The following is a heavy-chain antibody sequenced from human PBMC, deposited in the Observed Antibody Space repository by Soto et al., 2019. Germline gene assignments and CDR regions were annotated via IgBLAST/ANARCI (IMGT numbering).Heavy chain of an antibody. CDR1: GYTFTSYG. Sequence: GAPVKVSCKASGYTFTSYGISWVRQAPGQGLEWMGWISAYNGNTNYAQKLQGRVTMTTDTSTSTAYMELRSLRSDDTAVYYCARANRATDYDFWSGSKRYDALDIWGQGTMVTVS. D-gene: IGHD3-3*01. J-gene: IGHJ3*02. V-gene: IGHV1-18*01. CDR3: ARANRATDYDFWSGSKRYDALDI. CDR2: ISAYNGNT.